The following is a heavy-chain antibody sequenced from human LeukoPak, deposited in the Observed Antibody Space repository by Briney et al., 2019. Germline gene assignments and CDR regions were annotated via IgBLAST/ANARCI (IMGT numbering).Heavy chain of an antibody. Sequence: PGGSLRLSCAASGFTFSSSGMHWVRQAPGKGLEWVAVISYDGSNKYYADSVKGRFTFSRDNSKNTLYLQMNSLRGEDTAVYYCAKEYCSNSVCHSLDYWGQGTLVTVSS. J-gene: IGHJ4*02. CDR2: ISYDGSNK. CDR3: AKEYCSNSVCHSLDY. CDR1: GFTFSSSG. D-gene: IGHD2-8*01. V-gene: IGHV3-30*18.